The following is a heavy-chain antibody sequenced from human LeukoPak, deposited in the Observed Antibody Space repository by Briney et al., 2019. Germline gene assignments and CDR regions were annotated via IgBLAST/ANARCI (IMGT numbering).Heavy chain of an antibody. D-gene: IGHD3-10*01. CDR1: GFTFSNAW. CDR2: IKSKTDGGTT. V-gene: IGHV3-15*01. CDR3: TTTMVRGVMGY. J-gene: IGHJ4*02. Sequence: PGGSLRLSCAASGFTFSNAWMSWVRQAPGKGLEWVGRIKSKTDGGTTDYAAPVKGRFTISRDDSKNTLYLQMNSLKTKDTAVYYCTTTMVRGVMGYWGQGTLVTVSS.